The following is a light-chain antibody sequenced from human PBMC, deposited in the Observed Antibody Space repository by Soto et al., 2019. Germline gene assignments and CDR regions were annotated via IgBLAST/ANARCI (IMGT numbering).Light chain of an antibody. Sequence: EIVLTQSPGTLSLSPGERATLSCRASQSVSSSYLAWYQQKPGQAPRLLIYGASSRATGIPDRFSGSGSGTEFTLTIRRLEPEGFAVYYCQQYGSSLTWTFGQGTQVEIK. CDR1: QSVSSSY. CDR2: GAS. J-gene: IGKJ1*01. V-gene: IGKV3-20*01. CDR3: QQYGSSLTWT.